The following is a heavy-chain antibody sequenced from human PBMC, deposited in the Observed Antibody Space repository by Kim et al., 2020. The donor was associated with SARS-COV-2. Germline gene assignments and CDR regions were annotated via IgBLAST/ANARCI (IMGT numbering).Heavy chain of an antibody. V-gene: IGHV3-30-3*01. J-gene: IGHJ4*01. CDR2: ISYDGSNK. D-gene: IGHD2-15*01. CDR3: ASTRQSVVVAATLDY. Sequence: GGSLRLSCAASGFTFSSYAMHWVRQAPGKGLEWVAVISYDGSNKYYADSVKGRFTISRDNSKNTLYLQMNSLGAEDTAVYYCASTRQSVVVAATLDYWG. CDR1: GFTFSSYA.